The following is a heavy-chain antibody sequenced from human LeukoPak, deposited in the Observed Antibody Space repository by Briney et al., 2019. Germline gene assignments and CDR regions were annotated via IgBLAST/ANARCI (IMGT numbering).Heavy chain of an antibody. CDR3: ARGGVAAAGMAY. CDR2: IYHSGST. J-gene: IGHJ4*02. Sequence: SETLSLTCAVSGGSIRSSYYYWGWVRQPPGKGLEWIGEIYHSGSTNYNPSLKSRVTISVDKSKNQFSLKLSSVTAADTAVYYCARGGVAAAGMAYWGQGTLVTVSS. V-gene: IGHV4-39*07. D-gene: IGHD6-13*01. CDR1: GGSIRSSYYY.